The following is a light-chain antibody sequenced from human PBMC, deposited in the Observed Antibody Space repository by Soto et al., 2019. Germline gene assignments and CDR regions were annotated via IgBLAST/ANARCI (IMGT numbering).Light chain of an antibody. V-gene: IGKV3-20*01. CDR2: GAS. J-gene: IGKJ1*01. CDR3: PHYGRT. Sequence: EIVLTQSPGTLSLSPGERATLSCRASQSISSSYLAWYQQKPGQAPRLLIYGASSRATGIPDRFSGSGSGTDFTLTISRLEPEDFAVYYCPHYGRTFGHGTKVDIK. CDR1: QSISSSY.